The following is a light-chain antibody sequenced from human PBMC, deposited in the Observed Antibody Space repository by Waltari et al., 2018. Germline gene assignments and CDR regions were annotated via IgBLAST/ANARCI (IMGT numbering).Light chain of an antibody. V-gene: IGLV2-14*01. J-gene: IGLJ3*02. CDR2: EVS. Sequence: QSALTQPASVSGSPGQSITISCTGTTSDVGGYDYVSWYQPHPGKAPKLMIYEVSNRPSGVSNRFSGSKSGHTASLTISGLQAEDEADYYCSSFTNSNTWLFGGGTKLTVL. CDR3: SSFTNSNTWL. CDR1: TSDVGGYDY.